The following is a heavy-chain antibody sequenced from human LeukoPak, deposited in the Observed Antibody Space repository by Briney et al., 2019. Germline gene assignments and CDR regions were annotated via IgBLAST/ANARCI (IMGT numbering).Heavy chain of an antibody. V-gene: IGHV1-69*05. J-gene: IGHJ3*02. CDR1: GGTFSSYA. CDR2: IIPIFGTA. CDR3: ARVDYTKIAFDI. D-gene: IGHD3-16*01. Sequence: SVKVSCKASGGTFSSYAISWVRQAPGQGLEWMGGIIPIFGTANYAQKFQGRVTITTDESTGTAYMELSSLRSEDTAVYYCARVDYTKIAFDIWGQGTMVTVSS.